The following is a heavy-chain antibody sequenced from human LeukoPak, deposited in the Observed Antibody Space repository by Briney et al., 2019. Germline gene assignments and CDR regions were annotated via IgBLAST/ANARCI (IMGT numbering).Heavy chain of an antibody. V-gene: IGHV3-49*04. D-gene: IGHD3-16*01. J-gene: IGHJ4*02. Sequence: QPGRSLRLSCTASGFTFGDYAMSWVRQAPGKGLEWVGSIRSKAYGGTTEYAASVKGRFTISRDDSKSIAYPQMNSLKTEDTAVYYCTPYGYWGQGTLVTVSS. CDR3: TPYGY. CDR1: GFTFGDYA. CDR2: IRSKAYGGTT.